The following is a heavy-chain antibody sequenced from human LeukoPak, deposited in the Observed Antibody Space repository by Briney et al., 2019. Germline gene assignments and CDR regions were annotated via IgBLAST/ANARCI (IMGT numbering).Heavy chain of an antibody. Sequence: ASVKVSCKASGYTFTSYDINWVRQATGQGLEWTGWMNPNSGNTGYAQKFQGRVTMTRNTSISTAYMELSSLRSEDTAVYYCASPYSSGWYYYYGMDVWGQGTTVTVSS. CDR1: GYTFTSYD. D-gene: IGHD6-19*01. V-gene: IGHV1-8*01. J-gene: IGHJ6*02. CDR3: ASPYSSGWYYYYGMDV. CDR2: MNPNSGNT.